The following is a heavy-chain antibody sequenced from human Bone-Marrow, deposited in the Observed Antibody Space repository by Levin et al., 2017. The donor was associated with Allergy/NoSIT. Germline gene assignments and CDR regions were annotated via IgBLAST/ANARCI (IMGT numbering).Heavy chain of an antibody. CDR1: GDSVSSSRHY. Sequence: SCTVSGDSVSSSRHYWGWVRQPPGKGLQWIATVYYSGSTDYNPSLKSRVATSLDTSKNQLSLRLTSVTAADTAVYYCARLADDVWGSYRTGFDYWGQGTLVTVSS. CDR2: VYYSGST. CDR3: ARLADDVWGSYRTGFDY. J-gene: IGHJ4*02. D-gene: IGHD3-16*02. V-gene: IGHV4-39*01.